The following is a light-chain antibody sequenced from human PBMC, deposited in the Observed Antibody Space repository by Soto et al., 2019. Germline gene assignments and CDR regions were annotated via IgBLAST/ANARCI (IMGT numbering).Light chain of an antibody. CDR3: QQYDSSLYT. Sequence: EIVLTQSPGTLSLSPGERATLSCRASQSVSSSYLAWYQQKPGQAPRLLIYGTSTRATGIQDRFSGSGSGTDFTLTISRLEPEDFALYYCQQYDSSLYTFGQGTKLEIK. CDR2: GTS. J-gene: IGKJ2*01. CDR1: QSVSSSY. V-gene: IGKV3-20*01.